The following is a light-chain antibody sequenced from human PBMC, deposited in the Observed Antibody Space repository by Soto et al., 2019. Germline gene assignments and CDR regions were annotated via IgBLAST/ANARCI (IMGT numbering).Light chain of an antibody. CDR2: GAS. CDR1: QTVRSSS. Sequence: DIVLTQSPGTLSLSPGERATLSCRASQTVRSSSLAWYQQKPVQAPRLLIFGASTRAAGFPDRFSGSGAGTDVSLPISRLEPEDFAVYYCLQYGSSPRTFGQGTKVESK. CDR3: LQYGSSPRT. J-gene: IGKJ1*01. V-gene: IGKV3-20*01.